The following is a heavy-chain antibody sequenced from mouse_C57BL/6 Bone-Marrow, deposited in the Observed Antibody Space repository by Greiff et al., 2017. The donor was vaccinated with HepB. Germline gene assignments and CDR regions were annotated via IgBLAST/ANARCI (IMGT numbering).Heavy chain of an antibody. V-gene: IGHV10-1*01. CDR3: VRGPYYFDY. J-gene: IGHJ2*01. Sequence: EVKLVESGGGLVQPKGSLKLSCAASGFSFNTYAMNWVRQAPGKGLEWVARIRSKSNNYATYYADSVKDRFTISRDDSESMLYLQMNNLKTEDTAMYYCVRGPYYFDYWGQGTTLTVSS. CDR2: IRSKSNNYAT. CDR1: GFSFNTYA.